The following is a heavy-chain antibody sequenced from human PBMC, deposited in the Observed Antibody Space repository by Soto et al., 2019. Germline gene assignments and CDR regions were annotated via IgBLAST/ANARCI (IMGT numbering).Heavy chain of an antibody. Sequence: SETLSLTCTVSGGSISSSSFHWGWIRQPPGKGLEWIGSIYYRGNTYYSPSLKSRVTISVDTSKNQFSLKLSSVTAADTAVYYCAREGGGYCSGGSCQVDYWGQGTLVTVSS. V-gene: IGHV4-39*02. CDR2: IYYRGNT. CDR3: AREGGGYCSGGSCQVDY. CDR1: GGSISSSSFH. D-gene: IGHD2-15*01. J-gene: IGHJ4*02.